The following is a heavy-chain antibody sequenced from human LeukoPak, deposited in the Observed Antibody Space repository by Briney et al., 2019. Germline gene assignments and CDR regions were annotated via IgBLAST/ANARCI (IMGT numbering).Heavy chain of an antibody. CDR3: ARDLIAYCGGDCYSGY. CDR1: GYTFTSYG. D-gene: IGHD2-21*02. J-gene: IGHJ4*02. Sequence: ASVKVSCKASGYTFTSYGISWVRQAPGQGLEWMGWISAYNSNTNYAQKLQGRVTMTTDTSTSTAYMELRSLRSDDTAVYYCARDLIAYCGGDCYSGYWGQGTLVTVSS. CDR2: ISAYNSNT. V-gene: IGHV1-18*01.